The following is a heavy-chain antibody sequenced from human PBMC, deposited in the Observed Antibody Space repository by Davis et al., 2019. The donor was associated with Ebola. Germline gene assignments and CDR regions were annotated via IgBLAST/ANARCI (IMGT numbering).Heavy chain of an antibody. CDR1: GFTFSNYA. CDR3: AEGGTNNFLGAN. V-gene: IGHV3-23*01. D-gene: IGHD2-8*01. CDR2: ISATDADI. J-gene: IGHJ4*02. Sequence: PGGSLRLSCAASGFTFSNYAMSWVRQAPGGGLEWVAGISATDADIKYADSVRGRFSISRDDSKNTLYLQMDSLRAEDTAVFYCAEGGTNNFLGANWGQGTLVTVSS.